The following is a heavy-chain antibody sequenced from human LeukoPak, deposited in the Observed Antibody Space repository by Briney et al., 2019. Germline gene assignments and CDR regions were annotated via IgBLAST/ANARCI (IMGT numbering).Heavy chain of an antibody. Sequence: ASVKVSCKVSGYTLTELSMHWVRQAPGKGLEWMGGFDPEDGETIYAQKFQGRVTMTEGTSTDTAYMELSSLRSEDTAVYYCASTYYDFPGPRYWGQGTLVTVSS. CDR2: FDPEDGET. J-gene: IGHJ4*02. CDR3: ASTYYDFPGPRY. CDR1: GYTLTELS. D-gene: IGHD3-3*01. V-gene: IGHV1-24*01.